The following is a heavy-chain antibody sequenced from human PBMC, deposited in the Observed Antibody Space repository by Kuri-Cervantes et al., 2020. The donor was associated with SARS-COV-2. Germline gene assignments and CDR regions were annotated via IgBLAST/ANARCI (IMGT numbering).Heavy chain of an antibody. CDR2: ISYDGSNK. CDR1: GFTFSSYA. V-gene: IGHV3-30-3*01. J-gene: IGHJ4*02. CDR3: ARAFMFRGVNGPGY. D-gene: IGHD3-10*01. Sequence: GESLKISCAASGFTFSSYAMHWVRQAPGKGLEWVAVISYDGSNKYYADSVKGRFTISRDNSKNTLYLQMNSLRAEDTAVYYCARAFMFRGVNGPGYWGQGTLVTVSS.